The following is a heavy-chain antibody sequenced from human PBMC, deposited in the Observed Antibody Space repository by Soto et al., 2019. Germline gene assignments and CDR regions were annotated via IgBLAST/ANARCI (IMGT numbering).Heavy chain of an antibody. Sequence: EVQLVESGGGLVQPGGSLRLSCAASGFSFSSYTMNWFRQAPGKGLEWVSYISSSSSTIYYADSVKGRFTISRDNAKNSLYLQMNSLKDEDTAVYYCARPRGYSYVLPDYWGQGTLVTVSS. V-gene: IGHV3-48*02. CDR3: ARPRGYSYVLPDY. CDR2: ISSSSSTI. D-gene: IGHD5-18*01. J-gene: IGHJ4*02. CDR1: GFSFSSYT.